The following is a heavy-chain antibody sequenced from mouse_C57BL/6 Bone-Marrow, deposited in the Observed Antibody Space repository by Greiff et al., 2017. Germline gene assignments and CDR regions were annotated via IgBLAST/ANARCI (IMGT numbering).Heavy chain of an antibody. V-gene: IGHV1-7*01. CDR3: ARSVIYDGYYGFAY. J-gene: IGHJ3*01. CDR1: GYTFTGYW. Sequence: QVQLKQSGAELAKPGASVKLSCKASGYTFTGYWMHWVKQRPGPGLEWIGYINPSSGYPKYNQKFKDKATLTADKSTSTAYMQLSSLTYEDSSVYYCARSVIYDGYYGFAYWGQGTLVTVSA. CDR2: INPSSGYP. D-gene: IGHD2-3*01.